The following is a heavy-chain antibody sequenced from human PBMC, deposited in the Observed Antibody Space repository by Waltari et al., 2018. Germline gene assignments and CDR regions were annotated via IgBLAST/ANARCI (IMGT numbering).Heavy chain of an antibody. CDR3: ARTPEGGITGPLDF. CDR1: GFSLSIPGVC. D-gene: IGHD3-16*01. V-gene: IGHV2-70*17. J-gene: IGHJ3*01. Sequence: QVTLRESGPALVKPTQTLTLTCSFSGFSLSIPGVCVSWIRQPPGKALEWLARIHWDDDKFYNTSLKTRLSISKDTARSQVVLTMPNMGPVDTATYYCARTPEGGITGPLDFWGQGTMVTVSS. CDR2: IHWDDDK.